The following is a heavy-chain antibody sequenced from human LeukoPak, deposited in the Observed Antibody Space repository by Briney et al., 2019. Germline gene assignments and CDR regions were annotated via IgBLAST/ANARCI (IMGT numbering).Heavy chain of an antibody. D-gene: IGHD1-20*01. CDR3: AKDGATTTDLNWTWRLSYYYYGMDV. CDR2: ISGSCGST. V-gene: IGHV3-23*01. J-gene: IGHJ6*02. CDR1: GFTFSSYA. Sequence: GGSLRLSCAASGFTFSSYAMSWVRQAPGQGLEWVSAISGSCGSTYYADSVKGRFTISRDNSKNTLYLQMNSLRAEDTAVYYCAKDGATTTDLNWTWRLSYYYYGMDVWGQGTTVTVSS.